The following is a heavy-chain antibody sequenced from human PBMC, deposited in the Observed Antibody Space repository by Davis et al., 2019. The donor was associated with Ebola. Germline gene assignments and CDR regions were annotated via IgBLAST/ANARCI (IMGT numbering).Heavy chain of an antibody. J-gene: IGHJ3*02. CDR3: ARVGYYYDSSGYHTGAFDI. V-gene: IGHV4-59*01. D-gene: IGHD3-22*01. CDR1: GASISSYY. Sequence: MPSETLSLTCTVSGASISSYYWSWIRQPPGKGLEWIGYIYYSGSTNYNPSLKSRVTISVDTSKNQFSLKLSSVTAADTAVYYCARVGYYYDSSGYHTGAFDIWGQGTMVTVSS. CDR2: IYYSGST.